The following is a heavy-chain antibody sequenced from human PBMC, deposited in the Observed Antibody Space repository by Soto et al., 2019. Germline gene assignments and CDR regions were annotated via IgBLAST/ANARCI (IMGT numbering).Heavy chain of an antibody. Sequence: GGSLRLSCTASGFTFSDYVMSWVRQAPGRGLEWVSAISGGGSSTFYADSVKGRFVISRDNSKNTIHLQLDSLRAEDTAVYYCATRPPQIVVTLLPFPSWGQGTPVTVSS. D-gene: IGHD2-15*01. CDR1: GFTFSDYV. CDR3: ATRPPQIVVTLLPFPS. J-gene: IGHJ5*02. CDR2: ISGGGSST. V-gene: IGHV3-23*01.